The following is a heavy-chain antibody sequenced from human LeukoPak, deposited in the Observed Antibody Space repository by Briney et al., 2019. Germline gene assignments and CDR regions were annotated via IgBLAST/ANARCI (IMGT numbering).Heavy chain of an antibody. CDR1: GFTFSSYS. D-gene: IGHD2-21*02. CDR3: ATVNCGGDCYSPSYFDY. Sequence: GGSLRLSCAASGFTFSSYSMNWVRQAPGKGLEWVSSISSSSSYIYYADSVKGRFTISRDNAKNSLYLQMNSLRAEDTAVCYCATVNCGGDCYSPSYFDYWGQGALVTVSS. J-gene: IGHJ4*02. CDR2: ISSSSSYI. V-gene: IGHV3-21*01.